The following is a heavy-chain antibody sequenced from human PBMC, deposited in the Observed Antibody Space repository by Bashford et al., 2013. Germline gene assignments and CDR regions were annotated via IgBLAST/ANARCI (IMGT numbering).Heavy chain of an antibody. CDR3: VREPVCVGDCLYYYNGMDV. J-gene: IGHJ6*02. CDR2: INRSGGT. V-gene: IGHV4-34*01. Sequence: SETLSLTCAVYDASFNAYYWSWIRQTPEKGMEWIGEINRSGGTNYNPSLRSRVTITPDTSKNQHSLHVNFVTPEDTAIYYCVREPVCVGDCLYYYNGMDVWGQGTTVTVSS. D-gene: IGHD2-21*02. CDR1: DASFNAYY.